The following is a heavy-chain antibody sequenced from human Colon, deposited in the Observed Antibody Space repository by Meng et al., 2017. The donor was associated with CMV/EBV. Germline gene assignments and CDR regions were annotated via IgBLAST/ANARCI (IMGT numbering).Heavy chain of an antibody. CDR2: IGIHDTVT. CDR1: GGSINNTKW. D-gene: IGHD5-24*01. CDR3: ARDQMGIIDFDY. J-gene: IGHJ4*02. V-gene: IGHV3-48*01. Sequence: GGSLRLSCAVSGGSINNTKWWNWVRQAPGEGLEWVSYIGIHDTVTSYADSVKGRFTISRDNAKNSLYLQMNSLRSEDTAVYYCARDQMGIIDFDYWGQGALVTVSS.